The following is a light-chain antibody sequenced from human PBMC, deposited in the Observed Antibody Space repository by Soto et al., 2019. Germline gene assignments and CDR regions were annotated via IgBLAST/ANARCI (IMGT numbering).Light chain of an antibody. CDR1: QDINNY. J-gene: IGKJ4*01. CDR2: DAS. Sequence: DIPMTQSPSSLSASVGDKVTITCQASQDINNYLNWYQQKPGKAPKLLIYDASHFETGVPSRFSGSGSGTDFTFAIRSLQREDIATYYCQQSDNLPLTFGGGTKVQI. CDR3: QQSDNLPLT. V-gene: IGKV1-33*01.